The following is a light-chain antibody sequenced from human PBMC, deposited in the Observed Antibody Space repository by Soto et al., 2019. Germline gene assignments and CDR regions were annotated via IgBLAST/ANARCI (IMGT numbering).Light chain of an antibody. Sequence: DIVMTQSPLSLPVTPGEPASISCRSSQSLLYSNGYNYLDWYLQKPGQSPQLLIYLGSSRASGVPXXFSGSGSGTDFTLKISRVEAEDVGIYYCMQTLQTRAFGQGTKVEIK. CDR3: MQTLQTRA. CDR1: QSLLYSNGYNY. J-gene: IGKJ1*01. V-gene: IGKV2-28*01. CDR2: LGS.